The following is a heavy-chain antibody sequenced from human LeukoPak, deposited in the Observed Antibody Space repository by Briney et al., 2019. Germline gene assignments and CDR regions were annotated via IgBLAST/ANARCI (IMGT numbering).Heavy chain of an antibody. CDR2: TYRGRT. CDR3: AREGEYGDSYF. Sequence: SQTLSLTCTVSGDSFSSDSYYWNWIRQAPGKGPEWIGNTYRGRTRFNPALTRRVTISLDMSKTKVSLSLTSVTAADTARYYCAREGEYGDSYFWGQGILVIVSA. CDR1: GDSFSSDSYY. D-gene: IGHD2-21*02. V-gene: IGHV4-30-2*01. J-gene: IGHJ4*02.